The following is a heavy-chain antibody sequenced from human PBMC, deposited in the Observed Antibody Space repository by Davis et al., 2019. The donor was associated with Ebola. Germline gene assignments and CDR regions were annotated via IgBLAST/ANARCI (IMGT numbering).Heavy chain of an antibody. J-gene: IGHJ6*04. V-gene: IGHV3-74*01. Sequence: GESLKISCAASGFTFSKYWMHWVRQVPGKGLVWVSRIKSDGSATAYADSVKDRFTISRDNSKNTLYLQMNSLRAEDTAVYYCARDTYYYYNTMDVWGKGTTVTVSS. CDR3: ARDTYYYYNTMDV. CDR2: IKSDGSAT. CDR1: GFTFSKYW.